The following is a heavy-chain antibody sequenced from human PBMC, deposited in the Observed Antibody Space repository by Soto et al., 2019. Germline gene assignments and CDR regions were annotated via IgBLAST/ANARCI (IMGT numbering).Heavy chain of an antibody. D-gene: IGHD2-21*02. V-gene: IGHV4-30-4*02. CDR3: ARDLWGYCGTDCYPLDV. Sequence: SETLSLTCTFFGGSISSGDYDWSWIRQPPGKGLEWIGHINYSGSTYYNPSLKSRVTMSIDTSKNQFSLKLNSVTAADTAVYYCARDLWGYCGTDCYPLDVWGQGTTVT. CDR1: GGSISSGDYD. J-gene: IGHJ6*02. CDR2: INYSGST.